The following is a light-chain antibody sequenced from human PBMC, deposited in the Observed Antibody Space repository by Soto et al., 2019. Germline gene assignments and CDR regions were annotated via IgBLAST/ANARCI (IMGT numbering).Light chain of an antibody. CDR1: SSNIGAGYD. Sequence: QSVLTQPPSVSGAPGQRVTISCTGSSSNIGAGYDVHWYQQLPGTALKLLIYGNSNRPSGVPDRFSGSKSVTSASLAITGLQAEDEADYYCQSYDSSLSYVLGTGTKLTVL. CDR3: QSYDSSLSYV. CDR2: GNS. V-gene: IGLV1-40*01. J-gene: IGLJ1*01.